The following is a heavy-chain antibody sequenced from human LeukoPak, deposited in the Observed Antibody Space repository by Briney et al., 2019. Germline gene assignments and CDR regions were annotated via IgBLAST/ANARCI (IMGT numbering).Heavy chain of an antibody. V-gene: IGHV1-18*01. Sequence: ASVKVSCKASGYTFISYGLSWVRQAPGQGLEWMGWISAYNDNTNYAQKFQGRVIMTTDTSTSTAYMELRSLRFDDTAVYFCARIHFCGGTSFHAEFDYWGQGTLVTVSS. CDR2: ISAYNDNT. CDR3: ARIHFCGGTSFHAEFDY. D-gene: IGHD2-2*01. CDR1: GYTFISYG. J-gene: IGHJ4*02.